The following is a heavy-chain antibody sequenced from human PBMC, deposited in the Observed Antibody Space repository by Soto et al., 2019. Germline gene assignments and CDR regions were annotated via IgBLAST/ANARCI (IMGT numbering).Heavy chain of an antibody. D-gene: IGHD1-26*01. V-gene: IGHV3-20*04. CDR1: GFTFDDYG. J-gene: IGHJ4*02. CDR3: VRGASLNFDY. Sequence: PGGSLRLSCGASGFTFDDYGMSWARQARGKGLEWVSGVHWNGGSTGYADSVKGRFTISRDNAKNSLYLQMNSLRAEDTAFYYCVRGASLNFDYWGQGTLVPVSS. CDR2: VHWNGGST.